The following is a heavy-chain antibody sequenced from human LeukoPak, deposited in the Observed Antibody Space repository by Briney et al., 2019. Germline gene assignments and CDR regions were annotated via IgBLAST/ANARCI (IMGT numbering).Heavy chain of an antibody. J-gene: IGHJ4*02. D-gene: IGHD3-10*01. Sequence: GGSLRLSCAASGFTFSSYAVSWVRQAPGKGLEWVSAISGSGGSTYYADSVKGRFTISRDNSKNTLYLQMNSLRAEDTAVYYCAKDPHGSGSYYLPFDYWGQGTLVTVSS. CDR2: ISGSGGST. CDR1: GFTFSSYA. V-gene: IGHV3-23*01. CDR3: AKDPHGSGSYYLPFDY.